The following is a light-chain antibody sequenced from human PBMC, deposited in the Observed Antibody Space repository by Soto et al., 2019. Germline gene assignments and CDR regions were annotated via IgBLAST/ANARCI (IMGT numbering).Light chain of an antibody. CDR2: EVT. V-gene: IGLV2-14*01. CDR3: SSYATTSHV. CDR1: SGDVGKYNY. Sequence: QSALTQPASVSGSPGQSITISCTGTSGDVGKYNYVSWYQQHPGKAPKLMIYEVTGRPSGVSNRFSGAKSGNTASLTISGLQAEDEADYYCSSYATTSHVFGTGTKVTVL. J-gene: IGLJ1*01.